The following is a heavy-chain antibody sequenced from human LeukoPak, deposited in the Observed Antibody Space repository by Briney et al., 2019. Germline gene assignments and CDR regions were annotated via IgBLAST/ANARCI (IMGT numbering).Heavy chain of an antibody. CDR1: GYTFTGYY. CDR3: ATEKYYYGSGSSVYFDY. V-gene: IGHV1-2*02. D-gene: IGHD3-10*01. J-gene: IGHJ4*02. Sequence: ASVKVSCKASGYTFTGYYMHWVRKAPGQGLEWMGWINPNSGGTNYAQKFQGRVTMTRDTSTDTAYMELSSLRSEDTAVYYCATEKYYYGSGSSVYFDYWGQGTLVTVSS. CDR2: INPNSGGT.